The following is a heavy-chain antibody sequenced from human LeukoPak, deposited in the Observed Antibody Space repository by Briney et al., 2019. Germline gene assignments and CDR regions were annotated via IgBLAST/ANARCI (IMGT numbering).Heavy chain of an antibody. CDR2: IIPRFRTK. Sequence: SVKVSCKASGGIFSNYAFSWVRQAPGQGLEWMGRIIPRFRTKQLTQKFLGRVTITADESRNTVDMELSGLRFDDTAVYYCARDTDLGSGWEGWFDPWGQGTLVTVSS. CDR3: ARDTDLGSGWEGWFDP. J-gene: IGHJ5*02. CDR1: GGIFSNYA. V-gene: IGHV1-69*13. D-gene: IGHD6-19*01.